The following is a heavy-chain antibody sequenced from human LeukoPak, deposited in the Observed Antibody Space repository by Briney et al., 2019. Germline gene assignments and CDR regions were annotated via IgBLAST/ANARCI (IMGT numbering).Heavy chain of an antibody. V-gene: IGHV1-46*01. D-gene: IGHD2-21*02. J-gene: IGHJ4*02. Sequence: ASVKVSCKPSGYNFTSYYMHWVRQAPGQGLERMGIINPSGGRTTYAQRFQGRVTMTRDLSTSTVYMELSSLRSEDTAVYYCARDFGCGGDCGVDYWGQGTLVTVSS. CDR1: GYNFTSYY. CDR3: ARDFGCGGDCGVDY. CDR2: INPSGGRT.